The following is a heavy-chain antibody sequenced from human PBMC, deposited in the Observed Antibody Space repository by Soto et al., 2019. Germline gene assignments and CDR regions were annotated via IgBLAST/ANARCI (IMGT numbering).Heavy chain of an antibody. V-gene: IGHV4-59*01. CDR2: IYYSGST. J-gene: IGHJ4*02. CDR1: GGSISSYY. CDR3: ARSLDYYDSSGYSFDY. Sequence: PSETLSLTCTVSGGSISSYYWSWIRQPPGKGLEWIGYIYYSGSTNYNPSLKSRVTISVDTSKNKFSLKLSSVTAADTAVYYCARSLDYYDSSGYSFDYWGQGTLVTVSS. D-gene: IGHD3-22*01.